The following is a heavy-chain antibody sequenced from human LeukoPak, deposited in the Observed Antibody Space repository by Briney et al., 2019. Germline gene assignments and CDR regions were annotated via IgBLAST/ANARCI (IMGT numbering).Heavy chain of an antibody. CDR2: IRSTGSPI. CDR3: VRDPDALDY. J-gene: IGHJ4*02. Sequence: GGSLRLSCAASGFSLNSYSMNWVRQAPGKGLEWVAYIRSTGSPIYYADSVKGRFTISRDTARNSLYLQMNSLRDEDTAAYYCVRDPDALDYWGQGTLVTVSS. CDR1: GFSLNSYS. V-gene: IGHV3-48*02.